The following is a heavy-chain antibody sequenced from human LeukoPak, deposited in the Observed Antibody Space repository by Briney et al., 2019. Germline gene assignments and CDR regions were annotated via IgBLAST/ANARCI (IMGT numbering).Heavy chain of an antibody. J-gene: IGHJ4*02. CDR1: GFTLSSSA. CDR2: ISTGGST. V-gene: IGHV3-23*01. CDR3: AKAAVGVAAINY. Sequence: PGGSLRLSCAASGFTLSSSAMSWVRQATGKGLEWVSAISTGGSTYYAGSVKGRCTISRDNSKNTLYLQMNTLKAEDSALYYCAKAAVGVAAINYWGQGTLVTVSS. D-gene: IGHD2-15*01.